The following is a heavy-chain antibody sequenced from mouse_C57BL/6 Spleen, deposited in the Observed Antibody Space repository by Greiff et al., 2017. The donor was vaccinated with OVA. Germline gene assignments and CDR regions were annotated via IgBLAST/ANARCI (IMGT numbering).Heavy chain of an antibody. D-gene: IGHD1-1*01. J-gene: IGHJ3*01. V-gene: IGHV1-15*01. CDR1: GYTFTDYE. CDR2: IDPETGGT. Sequence: QVQLKESGAELVRPGASVTLSCKASGYTFTDYEMHWVKQTPVHGLEWIGAIDPETGGTAYNQKFKGKAILTADKSSSTAYMELRSLTSEDSAVYYCTYYYGSSPWFAYWGQGTLVTVSA. CDR3: TYYYGSSPWFAY.